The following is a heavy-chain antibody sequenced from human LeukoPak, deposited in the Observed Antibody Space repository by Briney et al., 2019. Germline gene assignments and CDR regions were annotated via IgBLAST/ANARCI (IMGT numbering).Heavy chain of an antibody. J-gene: IGHJ3*02. D-gene: IGHD5-12*01. V-gene: IGHV4-4*07. CDR1: GGSISSYY. CDR3: TRDQGYSGYQIDAIDI. Sequence: PSETLSLTCTVSGGSISSYYWSWIRQPAGKGLEWIGRISTSGSTNYNPSLKSRVTMSVDTSKNQFSLKLSSVTAADAAVYYCTRDQGYSGYQIDAIDIWGQGTMVTVSS. CDR2: ISTSGST.